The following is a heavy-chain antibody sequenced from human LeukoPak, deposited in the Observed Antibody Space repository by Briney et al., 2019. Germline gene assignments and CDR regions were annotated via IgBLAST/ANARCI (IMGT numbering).Heavy chain of an antibody. Sequence: PSETLSLTCTVSGGSIRSYYWNWMRQTPGKGLEWIGYIYYSGSTNNNPSLKSRVTISVDTSKNHFSLKLSSVTAADTAVYYCARHNIGGSSAWEPNWFDPWGQGTLVTVSS. CDR1: GGSIRSYY. CDR2: IYYSGST. J-gene: IGHJ5*02. V-gene: IGHV4-59*08. D-gene: IGHD6-19*01. CDR3: ARHNIGGSSAWEPNWFDP.